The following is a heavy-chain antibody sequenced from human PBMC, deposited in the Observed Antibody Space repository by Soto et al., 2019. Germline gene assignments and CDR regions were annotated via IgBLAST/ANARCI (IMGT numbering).Heavy chain of an antibody. CDR3: ARRLETYDFWSGYYIRLGAFDI. J-gene: IGHJ3*02. Sequence: SETLSLTCTVSGGSISSSSYYWGWIRQPPGKGLEWIGSIYYSGSTYYNPSLKSGVTISVDTSKNQFSLKLSSVTAADTAVYYCARRLETYDFWSGYYIRLGAFDIWGQGTMVTVSS. D-gene: IGHD3-3*01. V-gene: IGHV4-39*01. CDR2: IYYSGST. CDR1: GGSISSSSYY.